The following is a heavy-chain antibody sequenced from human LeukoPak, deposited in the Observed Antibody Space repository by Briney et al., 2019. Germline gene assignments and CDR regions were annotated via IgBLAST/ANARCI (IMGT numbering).Heavy chain of an antibody. D-gene: IGHD4-17*01. J-gene: IGHJ4*02. CDR1: GFTFSSNY. CDR3: ARVTDGDYPDY. V-gene: IGHV3-66*01. Sequence: GGSLRLSCAASGFTFSSNYMTWVRQAPGKGLEWVSLIYIGDSTFYAASVKGRFTISRDSSKNTLYLQMNSLRGEDTAVYYCARVTDGDYPDYWGQGTLVTVSS. CDR2: IYIGDST.